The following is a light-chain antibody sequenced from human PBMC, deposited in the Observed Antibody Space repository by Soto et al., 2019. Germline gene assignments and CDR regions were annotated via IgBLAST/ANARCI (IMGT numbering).Light chain of an antibody. CDR2: DAS. CDR3: QQYGGSPGT. V-gene: IGKV3-20*01. Sequence: EIVLTQSPDTLSLSPGERATLSCRASQSVRRYLAWYQQKPGQAPRLLIYDASSRVIGIPDRFSGSGSGTDFTLIISRLEPEDFAVYYCQQYGGSPGTFGQGTKVEFK. CDR1: QSVRRY. J-gene: IGKJ1*01.